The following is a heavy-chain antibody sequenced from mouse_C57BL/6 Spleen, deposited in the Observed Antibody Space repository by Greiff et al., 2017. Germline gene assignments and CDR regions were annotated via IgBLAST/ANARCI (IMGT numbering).Heavy chain of an antibody. CDR1: GFSLTSYG. CDR3: ARRVYGSSYEFAY. D-gene: IGHD1-1*01. CDR2: IWSGGNT. V-gene: IGHV2-2*01. Sequence: QVQLKQSGPGLVQPSQSLSITCTVSGFSLTSYGVHWVRQSPGKGLEWLGVIWSGGNTDYNAAFISRLSINKDNSKSQVFFKRNSLQADDTVIYYCARRVYGSSYEFAYWGQGTLVTVSA. J-gene: IGHJ3*01.